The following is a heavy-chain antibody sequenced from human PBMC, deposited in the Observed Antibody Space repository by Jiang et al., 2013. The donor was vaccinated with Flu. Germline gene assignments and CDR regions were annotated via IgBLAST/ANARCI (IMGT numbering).Heavy chain of an antibody. J-gene: IGHJ5*02. CDR2: IFDSATT. Sequence: PGLVMPSQTLSLVCVVSGGSITTGNYYWSWIRQHPGKGLEWVGYIFDSATTYYNPSLKTRLTISMDTSKNQISLNLSSVTAADTAVYYCARGRVLDLWGQGALVTVSS. CDR3: ARGRVLDL. V-gene: IGHV4-31*11. CDR1: GGSITTGNYY. D-gene: IGHD5/OR15-5a*01.